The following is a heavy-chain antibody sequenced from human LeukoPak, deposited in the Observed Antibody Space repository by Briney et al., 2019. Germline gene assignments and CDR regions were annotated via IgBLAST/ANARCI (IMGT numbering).Heavy chain of an antibody. J-gene: IGHJ4*02. CDR2: ISYDGSNK. V-gene: IGHV3-30*18. CDR1: GFTFSSYG. CDR3: AKDQFSH. Sequence: PGRSLRLSCAASGFTFSSYGMHWVRQAPGKGLEWVAVISYDGSNKYYADSVKGRFTISRVNSKNTLYLQMNSLRAEDTAVYYCAKDQFSHWGQGTLVTVSS.